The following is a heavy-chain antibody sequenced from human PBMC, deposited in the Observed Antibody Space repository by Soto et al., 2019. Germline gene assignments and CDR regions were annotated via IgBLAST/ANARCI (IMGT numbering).Heavy chain of an antibody. Sequence: ASVKVSCKASGYTFTGYYMHWVRQAPGQGLEWMGWINPNSGGTNYAQKFQGWVTMTRDTSISTAYMELSRLRSDDTAVYYCARDTGGSYYDAFDIWGQGTMVTVSS. D-gene: IGHD1-26*01. CDR1: GYTFTGYY. CDR3: ARDTGGSYYDAFDI. CDR2: INPNSGGT. V-gene: IGHV1-2*04. J-gene: IGHJ3*02.